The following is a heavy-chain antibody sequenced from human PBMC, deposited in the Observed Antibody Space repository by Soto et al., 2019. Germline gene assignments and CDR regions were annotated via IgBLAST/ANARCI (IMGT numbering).Heavy chain of an antibody. Sequence: LETLSLTCDVSRYSINNNNWWSWVRQPPGGGLEWIGELHHGGSTNYNPSLESRATFSVDISKNQFFLKLSSVTAADTAVYYCTKNSAYAPDYWGQGTLVTVSS. CDR1: RYSINNNNW. D-gene: IGHD5-12*01. V-gene: IGHV4-4*02. CDR2: LHHGGST. CDR3: TKNSAYAPDY. J-gene: IGHJ4*02.